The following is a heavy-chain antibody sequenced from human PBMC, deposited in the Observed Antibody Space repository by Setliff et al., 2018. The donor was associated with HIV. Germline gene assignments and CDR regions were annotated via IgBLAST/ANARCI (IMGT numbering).Heavy chain of an antibody. CDR2: FDPGDGEA. CDR1: GYTLTELS. J-gene: IGHJ2*01. V-gene: IGHV1-24*01. D-gene: IGHD3-10*01. Sequence: ASVKVSCKVSGYTLTELSIHWVRQTFGKGLEWMGGFDPGDGEAIYAQKFQGRVTITADESTSTADMELSSLRSEGTAVYYCARDDHYYDSGSYYSDWYFDLWGRGTLVTVSS. CDR3: ARDDHYYDSGSYYSDWYFDL.